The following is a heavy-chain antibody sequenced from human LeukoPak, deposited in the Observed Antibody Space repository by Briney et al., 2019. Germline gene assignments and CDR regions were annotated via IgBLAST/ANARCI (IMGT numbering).Heavy chain of an antibody. D-gene: IGHD6-19*01. CDR3: ARDHPVGHSSGWYPFDY. CDR1: GGTFSSYT. J-gene: IGHJ4*02. V-gene: IGHV1-69*04. Sequence: PVASVKVSCKASGGTFSSYTISWVRQAPGQGLEWMGRIIPILGIANYAQKFQGRVTITADKSTSTAYMELSSLRSEDTAVYYCARDHPVGHSSGWYPFDYWGQGTLVTVSS. CDR2: IIPILGIA.